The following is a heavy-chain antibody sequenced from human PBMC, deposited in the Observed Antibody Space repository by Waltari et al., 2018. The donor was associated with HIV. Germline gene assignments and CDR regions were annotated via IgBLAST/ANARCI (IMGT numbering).Heavy chain of an antibody. CDR2: INAGNDNT. CDR1: GYTLTSYA. D-gene: IGHD6-13*01. CDR3: ARWFSSSWYYYGMDV. V-gene: IGHV1-3*01. J-gene: IGHJ6*02. Sequence: QVQLVQSGAEVQKPGASVKVSCKASGYTLTSYAIHWVRQAPGQRLEWMGWINAGNDNTKYSQKFQGRVTITRDTSANTAYMELSSLRSEDTAVYYCARWFSSSWYYYGMDVWGQGTTVTVSS.